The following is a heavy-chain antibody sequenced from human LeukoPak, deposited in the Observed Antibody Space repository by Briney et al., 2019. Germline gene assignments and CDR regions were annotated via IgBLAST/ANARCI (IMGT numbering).Heavy chain of an antibody. CDR3: ARVGAPYGSGWSIFFDY. V-gene: IGHV1-46*01. CDR2: INPSGGST. D-gene: IGHD6-19*01. J-gene: IGHJ4*02. Sequence: ASVKVSCKASGYTFTSYYMHWVRQAPGQGLEWMGIINPSGGSTSYAQKFQGRVTMTRDTSTSTVYMELSSLRSEDTAVYYCARVGAPYGSGWSIFFDYWGQGTLVTVSS. CDR1: GYTFTSYY.